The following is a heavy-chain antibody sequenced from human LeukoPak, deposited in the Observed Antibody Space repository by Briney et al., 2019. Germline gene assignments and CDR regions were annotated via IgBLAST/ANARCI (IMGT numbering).Heavy chain of an antibody. D-gene: IGHD3-22*01. Sequence: SVKVSCKASGGTFSSYAISWVRQAPGQGLEWMGGIIPIFGTANYARKFQGRVTITTDESTSTAYMELSSLRSEDTAVYYCARDYYDSSGYYGRNAFDIWGQGTMVTVSS. CDR2: IIPIFGTA. CDR1: GGTFSSYA. J-gene: IGHJ3*02. V-gene: IGHV1-69*05. CDR3: ARDYYDSSGYYGRNAFDI.